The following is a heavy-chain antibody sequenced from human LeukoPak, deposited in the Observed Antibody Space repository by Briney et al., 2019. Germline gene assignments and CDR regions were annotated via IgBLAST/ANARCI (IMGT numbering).Heavy chain of an antibody. J-gene: IGHJ4*02. V-gene: IGHV3-23*01. Sequence: GSLRLSCXASGFTXSSYAMSWVRQAPGKGLEWVSAISGSGGSTYYADSVKGRFTISRDNSKNTLYLQMNSLRAEDTAVYYCARRAYYDSSGYYHLWGQGTLVTVSS. D-gene: IGHD3-22*01. CDR2: ISGSGGST. CDR3: ARRAYYDSSGYYHL. CDR1: GFTXSSYA.